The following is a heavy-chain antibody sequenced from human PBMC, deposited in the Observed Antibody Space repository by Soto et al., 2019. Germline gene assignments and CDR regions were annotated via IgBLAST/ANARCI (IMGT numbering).Heavy chain of an antibody. CDR2: INHSGST. J-gene: IGHJ5*02. D-gene: IGHD6-6*01. V-gene: IGHV4-34*01. CDR1: GGSFSGYY. CDR3: ASGTAARRNNWFDP. Sequence: QVQLQQWGAGLLKPSETLSLTCAVYGGSFSGYYWSWIRQPPGKGLEWIGEINHSGSTNYNPSLKSRGTISVDTSKNQFSLKLSSVTAADTAVYYCASGTAARRNNWFDPWGQGTLVTVSS.